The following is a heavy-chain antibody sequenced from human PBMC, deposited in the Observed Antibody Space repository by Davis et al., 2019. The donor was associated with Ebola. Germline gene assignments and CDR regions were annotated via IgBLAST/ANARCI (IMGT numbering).Heavy chain of an antibody. CDR2: IRGSAGVT. V-gene: IGHV3-23*01. CDR1: GFSFSNYA. Sequence: GESLKISCAASGFSFSNYAMNWVRQAPGKGLEWVSSIRGSAGVTYYADSVKGRFTISRDNSKDTVFLHMSGLRPEDTAMYYCARDEDVPYFFYVWGQGALVIVSS. CDR3: ARDEDVPYFFYV. J-gene: IGHJ4*02. D-gene: IGHD2-15*01.